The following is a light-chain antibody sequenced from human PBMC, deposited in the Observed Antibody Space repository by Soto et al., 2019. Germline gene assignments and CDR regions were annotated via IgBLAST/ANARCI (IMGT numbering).Light chain of an antibody. V-gene: IGKV1-5*01. J-gene: IGKJ1*01. CDR1: QSISSW. Sequence: DIQMTQSPSTLSASVGDRVTITCRASQSISSWLAWYQQKPGKAPKLLIYDASSLESGVPSRFSSSGSGTEFTLTISSLQPDDFATYYCQQYNSYSPTVGQGTKVDSK. CDR3: QQYNSYSPT. CDR2: DAS.